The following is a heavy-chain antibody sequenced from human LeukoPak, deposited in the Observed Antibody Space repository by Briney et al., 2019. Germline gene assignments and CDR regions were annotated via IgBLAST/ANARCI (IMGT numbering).Heavy chain of an antibody. Sequence: GGSLRLSFAASGFTFSNAWMNWVRQAPGKGLEWVGRIKTKTDGGTTDNAAPVKGRFTISRDDSKNTLYLQMNSLKTEDTAVYYCTTDPYQLPNISFKWGQGTLVTVSS. CDR1: GFTFSNAW. D-gene: IGHD2-2*01. J-gene: IGHJ4*02. CDR3: TTDPYQLPNISFK. CDR2: IKTKTDGGTT. V-gene: IGHV3-15*01.